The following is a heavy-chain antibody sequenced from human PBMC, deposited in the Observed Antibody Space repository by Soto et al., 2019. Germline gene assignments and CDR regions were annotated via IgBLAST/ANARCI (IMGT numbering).Heavy chain of an antibody. V-gene: IGHV3-48*03. CDR3: ASHAYCSSTSCYSYGMDV. Sequence: LRLSCAASGFTFSSYEMNWVRQAPGKGLEWVSYISSRGVTIYYADSVKGRFTISRDNAKNSPYLQMNSLRAEDTAVYYCASHAYCSSTSCYSYGMDVWGQGTTVTVSS. D-gene: IGHD2-2*01. CDR1: GFTFSSYE. CDR2: ISSRGVTI. J-gene: IGHJ6*02.